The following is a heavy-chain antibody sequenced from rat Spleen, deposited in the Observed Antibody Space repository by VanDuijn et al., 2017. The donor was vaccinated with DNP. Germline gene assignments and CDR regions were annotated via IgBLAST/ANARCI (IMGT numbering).Heavy chain of an antibody. CDR3: AGGTHWYFDF. J-gene: IGHJ1*01. V-gene: IGHV2-43*01. Sequence: QVQLKESGPGLVQPSQTLSLACTVSGFSLPSYHVHWVRQPSGKGLEWMGVIWTGGNPEYNLALKSRLSISRDTSKSQVFLKVNSLHTNDTAIYFCAGGTHWYFDFWGPGTMVTVSS. D-gene: IGHD4-3*01. CDR1: GFSLPSYH. CDR2: IWTGGNP.